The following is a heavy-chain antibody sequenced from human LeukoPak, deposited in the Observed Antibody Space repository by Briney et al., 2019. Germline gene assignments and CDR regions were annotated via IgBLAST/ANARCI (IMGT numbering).Heavy chain of an antibody. Sequence: GASVKVSCKASGYTFTSYYMHWVRQAPGQGLEWMGIINPSGGSTSYAQKFQGRVTMTRDMSTSTVYMELSSLRSEDTAVYYCARVGYYYDSSGYYSGVFFDYWGQGTLVTVSS. J-gene: IGHJ4*02. CDR3: ARVGYYYDSSGYYSGVFFDY. D-gene: IGHD3-22*01. CDR2: INPSGGST. CDR1: GYTFTSYY. V-gene: IGHV1-46*01.